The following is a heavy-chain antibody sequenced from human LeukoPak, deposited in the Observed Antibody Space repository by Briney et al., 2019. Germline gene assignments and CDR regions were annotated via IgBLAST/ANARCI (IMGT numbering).Heavy chain of an antibody. CDR2: IIPIFGTA. J-gene: IGHJ3*02. CDR1: GGTFSSYT. D-gene: IGHD5-24*01. V-gene: IGHV1-69*05. CDR3: AREMATIGDGAFDI. Sequence: SVKVSCKASGGTFSSYTISWVRQAPGQGLEWMGRIIPIFGTANYAQKFQGRVTITTDESTSTAYMELSSLRSEDTAVYYCAREMATIGDGAFDIWGQGTMVTVSS.